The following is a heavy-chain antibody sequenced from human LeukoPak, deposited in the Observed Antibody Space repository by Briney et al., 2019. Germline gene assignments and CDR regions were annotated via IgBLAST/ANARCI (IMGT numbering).Heavy chain of an antibody. J-gene: IGHJ3*02. CDR1: GGTFTSNA. D-gene: IGHD3-22*01. CDR3: ALSGSSGYFDAFDI. V-gene: IGHV1-69*01. Sequence: SVTLSCKASGGTFTSNAISWMRHAPGQGLEWMGGIIPIFGTANYAQKFQGRVTITADESTSTAYMELSSLRSEDTAVYYCALSGSSGYFDAFDIWGQGTMVTVSS. CDR2: IIPIFGTA.